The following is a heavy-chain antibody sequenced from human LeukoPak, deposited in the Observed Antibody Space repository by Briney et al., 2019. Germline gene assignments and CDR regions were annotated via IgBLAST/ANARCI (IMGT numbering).Heavy chain of an antibody. J-gene: IGHJ4*02. CDR3: VKDPGGYVKYKTYDY. CDR1: GFTFSSYW. CDR2: MKHDGSEK. V-gene: IGHV3-7*01. D-gene: IGHD5-12*01. Sequence: PGGSLRLSCTASGFTFSSYWMSWVRQAPGKGLEWVANMKHDGSEKYYVDSVKGRFTISRDNAKNSLYLQMNSLRAEDTAVYYCVKDPGGYVKYKTYDYWGQGTVVTVSS.